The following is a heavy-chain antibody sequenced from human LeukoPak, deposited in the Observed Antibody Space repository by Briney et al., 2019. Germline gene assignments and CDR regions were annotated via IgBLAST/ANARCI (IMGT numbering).Heavy chain of an antibody. V-gene: IGHV4-4*08. CDR3: ARDTPSPYNWNRPFDY. CDR1: GGSIESYY. D-gene: IGHD1-20*01. CDR2: IAASGTT. Sequence: PSETLSLTCSVSGGSIESYYWSWIRQPPGKGLEFIGYIAASGTTKHNPSLKSRVTLSMDTSKNQFSLKLRSVTAADTAVYYCARDTPSPYNWNRPFDYWGQGTLVTVSS. J-gene: IGHJ4*02.